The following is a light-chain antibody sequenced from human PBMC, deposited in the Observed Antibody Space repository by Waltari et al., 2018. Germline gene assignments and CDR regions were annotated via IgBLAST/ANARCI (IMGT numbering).Light chain of an antibody. V-gene: IGLV2-14*03. CDR1: SSDLGAYNF. CDR2: DVS. CDR3: SSYTISRTRV. Sequence: QSALTQPASVSGSPGQSIAISCTGTSSDLGAYNFVSWYQKHPGKAPKLMIHDVSNRPAGVSNRFSGSKSGNTASLTISGLQTEDEADYYCSSYTISRTRVFGGGTKLTVL. J-gene: IGLJ3*02.